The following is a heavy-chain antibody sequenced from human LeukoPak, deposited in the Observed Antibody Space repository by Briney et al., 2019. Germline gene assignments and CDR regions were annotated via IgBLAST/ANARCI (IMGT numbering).Heavy chain of an antibody. V-gene: IGHV3-23*01. CDR3: AKGTGDMGYYFDR. CDR1: GFTFSNYA. J-gene: IGHJ4*02. D-gene: IGHD7-27*01. CDR2: IRVNDET. Sequence: GGSLRLSCTASGFTFSNYAMNWVRQAPGKGLEWVSGIRVNDETYYADSVKGRFTISRDNSENTLYLQMGGLRAEDTAVYYCAKGTGDMGYYFDRWGQGTLVTVSS.